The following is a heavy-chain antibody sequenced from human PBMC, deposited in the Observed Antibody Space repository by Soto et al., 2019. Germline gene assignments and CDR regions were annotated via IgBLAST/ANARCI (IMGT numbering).Heavy chain of an antibody. CDR2: ISYDGSNK. D-gene: IGHD3-10*01. V-gene: IGHV3-30*18. Sequence: QVQLVESGGGVVQPGRSLRLSCAASGFTFSSYGMHWVRQAPGKGLEWVAVISYDGSNKYYADSVKGRFTISRDNSKNPLYLQMNSLRAEDTAVYYCAKDSGYYGSGSYSVFYYYYMDVWGKGTTVTVSS. J-gene: IGHJ6*03. CDR3: AKDSGYYGSGSYSVFYYYYMDV. CDR1: GFTFSSYG.